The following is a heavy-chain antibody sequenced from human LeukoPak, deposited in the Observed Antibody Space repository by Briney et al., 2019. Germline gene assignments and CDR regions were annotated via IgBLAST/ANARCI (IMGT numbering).Heavy chain of an antibody. V-gene: IGHV1-18*01. J-gene: IGHJ6*02. CDR1: GYTFTSYG. D-gene: IGHD3-10*01. CDR2: ISAYNGNT. CDR3: ARLLEYYYGSGSYAPPYGMDV. Sequence: GASVKVSCKASGYTFTSYGISWVRQAPGQGLEWMGWISAYNGNTNYAQKLQGRVTMTTDTSTSTAYMELRSLRSDDTTVYYCARLLEYYYGSGSYAPPYGMDVWGQGTTVTVSS.